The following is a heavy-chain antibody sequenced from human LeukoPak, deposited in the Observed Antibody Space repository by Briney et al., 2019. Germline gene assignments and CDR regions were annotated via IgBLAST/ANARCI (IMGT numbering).Heavy chain of an antibody. Sequence: GGSLRLSCAASGFTFSSYWMSWVRQAPGKGLEWVANIKQDGSEKYYVDSAKGRFTISRDNAKNSLYLQMNSLRAEDTAVYYCARESCSGGSCYSVRYYYYGMDVWGQGTTVTVSS. CDR2: IKQDGSEK. J-gene: IGHJ6*02. V-gene: IGHV3-7*01. CDR3: ARESCSGGSCYSVRYYYYGMDV. CDR1: GFTFSSYW. D-gene: IGHD2-15*01.